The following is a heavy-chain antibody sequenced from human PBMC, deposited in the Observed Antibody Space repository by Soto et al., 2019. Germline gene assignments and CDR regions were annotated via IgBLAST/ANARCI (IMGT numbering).Heavy chain of an antibody. CDR2: ISGDNGNT. J-gene: IGHJ4*02. V-gene: IGHV1-18*01. CDR3: ARESRVGASPNDS. D-gene: IGHD1-26*01. CDR1: GYTFTSYG. Sequence: QLVQSGAEVKKPGASVKLSCKTSGYTFTSYGITWVRQAPGQGLEWMGWISGDNGNTKYAQNVLGRVTMTTDTSTSTAYMELRGLRSDDTAIYYCARESRVGASPNDSWGQGTLVTVSS.